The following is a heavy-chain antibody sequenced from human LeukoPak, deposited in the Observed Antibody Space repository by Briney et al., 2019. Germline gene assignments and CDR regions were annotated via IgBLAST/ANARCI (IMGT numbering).Heavy chain of an antibody. CDR3: ATGHSYGYDY. CDR1: GLTFSDFW. D-gene: IGHD5-18*01. J-gene: IGHJ4*02. V-gene: IGHV3-74*01. CDR2: VKGDGRTT. Sequence: PGGSLRLSCAASGLTFSDFWMHWVRQPPGKGLVWVALVKGDGRTTIYPDSVKGRFTISRDNAKNTLYLQMNSLRADDSGVYYCATGHSYGYDYWGQGVLVTVSS.